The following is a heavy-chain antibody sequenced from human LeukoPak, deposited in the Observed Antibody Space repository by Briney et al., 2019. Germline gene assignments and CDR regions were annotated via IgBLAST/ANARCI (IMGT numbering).Heavy chain of an antibody. D-gene: IGHD2-21*02. CDR1: GFTLSMYS. CDR2: ISSSSSSI. J-gene: IGHJ4*02. V-gene: IGHV3-48*02. Sequence: PGGSLRLSCAASGFTLSMYSMTWVRQPPGKGLEWVSYISSSSSSIQYADSVKGRFTISRDSAKNSLYLQTNSLRDEDTAIYYCARSNYGDSSRYGYWGQGTLVTVSS. CDR3: ARSNYGDSSRYGY.